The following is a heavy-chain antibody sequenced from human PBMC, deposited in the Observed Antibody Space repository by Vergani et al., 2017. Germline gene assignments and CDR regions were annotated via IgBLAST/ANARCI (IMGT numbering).Heavy chain of an antibody. CDR1: GFIFSTYA. D-gene: IGHD1-7*01. V-gene: IGHV3-48*01. Sequence: VQLVESGGDLVQPGGSLRLSCTASGFIFSTYAMSWVRQAPGKGLEWVSYISSSSSTIYYADSVKGRFTISRDNAKNSLYLQMNSLRAEDTAVYYCARGKTTRGAHWGQGTLVTVSS. CDR2: ISSSSSTI. CDR3: ARGKTTRGAH. J-gene: IGHJ4*02.